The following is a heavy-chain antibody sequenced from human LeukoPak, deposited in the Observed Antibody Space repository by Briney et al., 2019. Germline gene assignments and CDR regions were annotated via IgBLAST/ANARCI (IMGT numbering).Heavy chain of an antibody. CDR3: ARELRTFDS. D-gene: IGHD3-16*01. J-gene: IGHJ4*02. Sequence: PGGSLRLSCAASGFTLSSYWMTWVRQAPGKGLEWVANIKHNGDELNYVDSVEDRFTISRDNAKNSLYLHMTGLRAEDTAVYYCARELRTFDSWGQGTLVTVSS. CDR1: GFTLSSYW. CDR2: IKHNGDEL. V-gene: IGHV3-7*01.